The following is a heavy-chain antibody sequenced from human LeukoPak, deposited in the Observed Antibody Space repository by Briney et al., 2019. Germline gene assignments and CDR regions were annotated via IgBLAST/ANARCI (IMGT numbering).Heavy chain of an antibody. CDR2: IYSGGDT. Sequence: GGSLRLSCAASGFTVSSNYMSWVRQAPGKGLQWVSVIYSGGDTYYADSVRGRFTISRDNSKNMLYLQMNSLRAEDTAVYYCVRDAHYYDSSGAFDYWGQGTLVTVSS. V-gene: IGHV3-53*01. D-gene: IGHD3-22*01. J-gene: IGHJ4*02. CDR1: GFTVSSNY. CDR3: VRDAHYYDSSGAFDY.